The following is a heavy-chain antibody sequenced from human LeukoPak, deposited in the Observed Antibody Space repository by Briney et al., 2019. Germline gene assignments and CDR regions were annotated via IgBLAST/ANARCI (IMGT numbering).Heavy chain of an antibody. Sequence: GASVKVSCKASGYSFTGYYIYWVRQAPGQGLEWMGWINPNSGDTNYAQKFQGRVTITADKSTSTAYMELSSLRSEDTAVYYCARVAAAGGFLFDYWGQETLVTVSS. CDR3: ARVAAAGGFLFDY. V-gene: IGHV1-2*02. J-gene: IGHJ4*02. D-gene: IGHD6-13*01. CDR1: GYSFTGYY. CDR2: INPNSGDT.